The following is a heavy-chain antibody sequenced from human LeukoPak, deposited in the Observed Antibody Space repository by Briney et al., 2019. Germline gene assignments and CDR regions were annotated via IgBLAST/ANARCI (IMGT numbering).Heavy chain of an antibody. V-gene: IGHV3-49*04. CDR3: FATRYDFWSGYYTGDFDY. D-gene: IGHD3-3*01. Sequence: GGSLRLSCTASGFTFGDYAMSWVRQAPGKGLEWVGFIRSKAYGGTTEYAASVKGRFTISRDDSKSIAHLQMNSLKTEDTAVYYCFATRYDFWSGYYTGDFDYWGQGTLVTVSS. CDR1: GFTFGDYA. J-gene: IGHJ4*02. CDR2: IRSKAYGGTT.